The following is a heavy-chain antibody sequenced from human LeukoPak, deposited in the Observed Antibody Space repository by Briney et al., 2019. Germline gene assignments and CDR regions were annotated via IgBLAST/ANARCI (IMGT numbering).Heavy chain of an antibody. D-gene: IGHD2-21*02. CDR2: INWNGGST. V-gene: IGHV3-20*04. CDR3: ARAQTYGDSRLLLDY. J-gene: IGHJ4*02. Sequence: RSGGSLRLSCAASGFTFGNYGMSWVRQAPGKGLEWVSGINWNGGSTGYADSVEGRFTNSRDNAKNSQYLQMNSLRVEDTALYYCARAQTYGDSRLLLDYWGQGTLVTVSS. CDR1: GFTFGNYG.